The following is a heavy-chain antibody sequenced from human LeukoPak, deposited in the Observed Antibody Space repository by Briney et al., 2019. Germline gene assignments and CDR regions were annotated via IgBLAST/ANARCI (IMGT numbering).Heavy chain of an antibody. CDR2: IYTSGST. V-gene: IGHV4-61*02. D-gene: IGHD6-19*01. CDR3: ARDIAVAATDYYYYMDV. Sequence: PSETLSFTSTVSGGSICGGSYYWSWIRQPAGKGLEWIGRIYTSGSTNYNPSLKSRVTISVDTSKNQFSLKLSSVTAADTAVYYCARDIAVAATDYYYYMDVWGKGTTVTVSS. J-gene: IGHJ6*03. CDR1: GGSICGGSYY.